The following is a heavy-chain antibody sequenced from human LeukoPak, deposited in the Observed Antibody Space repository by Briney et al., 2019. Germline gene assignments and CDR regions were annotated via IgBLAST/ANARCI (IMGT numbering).Heavy chain of an antibody. CDR2: INGSGGGT. CDR1: GFTFSSYS. CDR3: AKTTTGYSSGRYPGWPVDY. D-gene: IGHD6-19*01. Sequence: GGSLRLSCAASGFTFSSYSVSWVRQAPGKGLEWFSAINGSGGGTYYADSMKGRFTISTDNSKNTLYLQMNSLSTEDTAVYYCAKTTTGYSSGRYPGWPVDYWGQGTLVTASS. J-gene: IGHJ4*02. V-gene: IGHV3-23*01.